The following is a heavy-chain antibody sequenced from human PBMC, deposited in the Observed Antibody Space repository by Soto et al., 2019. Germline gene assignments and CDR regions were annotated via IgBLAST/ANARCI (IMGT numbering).Heavy chain of an antibody. CDR2: IYYSGNT. CDR1: GGSISSGGYH. CDR3: ARDPTP. Sequence: PSEILSLTCTVSGGSISSGGYHWSWVRQHPGKGLEWIGYIYYSGNTYYNPSLKSRVTISVDTSKNQFSLKLSSVTAADTAVYYCARDPTPWGQGTLVTVSS. V-gene: IGHV4-31*03. J-gene: IGHJ5*02.